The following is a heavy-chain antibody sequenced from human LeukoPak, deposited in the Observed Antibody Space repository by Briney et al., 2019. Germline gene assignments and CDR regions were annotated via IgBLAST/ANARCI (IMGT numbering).Heavy chain of an antibody. CDR3: ATFGDYYYYGMDV. J-gene: IGHJ6*02. Sequence: PGGSLRLSCAASGFTFSSYSMNWVRQAPGKGLEWVSSISSRSSYIYYADSVKGRSTISRDNAKNSLYLQMNSLRAEDTAVYYCATFGDYYYYGMDVWGQGTTVTVSS. D-gene: IGHD3-10*01. CDR2: ISSRSSYI. CDR1: GFTFSSYS. V-gene: IGHV3-21*01.